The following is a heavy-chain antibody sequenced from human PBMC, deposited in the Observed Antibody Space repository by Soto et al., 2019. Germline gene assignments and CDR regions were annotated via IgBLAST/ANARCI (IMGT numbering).Heavy chain of an antibody. J-gene: IGHJ4*02. V-gene: IGHV3-30*18. D-gene: IGHD3-16*01. CDR1: GFIFSSCG. CDR2: ISYDGINK. CDR3: VQDRGPFGDGRERGDY. Sequence: QVHLVESGGGVVQPGRSLRLSCAASGFIFSSCGMYWVRQAPGKGLEWVAVISYDGINKYYGDSVKGRFAISRDNSKNTLYLQMNSLSADDTAVYYCVQDRGPFGDGRERGDYWGQGTLVAVSS.